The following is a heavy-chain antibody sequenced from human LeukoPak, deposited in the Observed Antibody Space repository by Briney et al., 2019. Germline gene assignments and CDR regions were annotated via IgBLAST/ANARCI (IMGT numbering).Heavy chain of an antibody. V-gene: IGHV3-30*04. Sequence: PGRSLRLSCAASGFTFSDYAMNWVRQAPGKGLEWVALISYDGRMKFYADSVKGRFTISRDNSKNTLYLQMNNLRLEDTAVYYCASDGERDLPLEYWGRGTLVTVSS. D-gene: IGHD3-10*01. CDR2: ISYDGRMK. CDR1: GFTFSDYA. J-gene: IGHJ4*02. CDR3: ASDGERDLPLEY.